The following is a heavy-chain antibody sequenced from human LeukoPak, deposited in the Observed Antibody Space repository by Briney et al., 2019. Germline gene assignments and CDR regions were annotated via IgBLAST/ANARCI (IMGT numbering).Heavy chain of an antibody. J-gene: IGHJ4*02. CDR1: GGSISSSYS. CDR2: IYYSGST. CDR3: ASRKLGYSSGWH. D-gene: IGHD6-19*01. V-gene: IGHV4-39*01. Sequence: SETLSLTCTVSGGSISSSYSWGWIRQPPGKGLEWIGNIYYSGSTYYNPSLKSRVTISVDPSKNQFSLKLSSVTASDTAIYYCASRKLGYSSGWHWGQGTLVTVSS.